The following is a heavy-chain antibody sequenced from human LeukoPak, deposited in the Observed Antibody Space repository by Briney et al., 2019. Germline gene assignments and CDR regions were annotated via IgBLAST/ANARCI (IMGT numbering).Heavy chain of an antibody. D-gene: IGHD6-19*01. J-gene: IGHJ4*02. CDR3: TRGDSSGWYFDD. CDR2: IKQDGSEK. Sequence: GGSLRLSCTASELGFSSHWMSWVRQAPGKGLEWVANIKQDGSEKHYVDSVKGRFTISRDNGKNSLYLQMNSLRAEDTAMYYCTRGDSSGWYFDDWGQGTLVTVSS. CDR1: ELGFSSHW. V-gene: IGHV3-7*01.